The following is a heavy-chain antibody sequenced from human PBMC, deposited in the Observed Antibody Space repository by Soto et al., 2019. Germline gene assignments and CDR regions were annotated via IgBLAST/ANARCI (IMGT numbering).Heavy chain of an antibody. V-gene: IGHV4-39*01. D-gene: IGHD3-10*01. J-gene: IGHJ5*02. CDR2: VYYNGNT. CDR1: GGSIRSSSNY. Sequence: QLQLQESGPRLVKPSETLSLICSVSGGSIRSSSNYWAWIRQPPGKGLDWLGTVYYNGNTYYNASLKSRVTISADTSKNQFSLKLSSVSAADTAVYYCVRQTIVRGVLSWFDPWGQGTLVTVSS. CDR3: VRQTIVRGVLSWFDP.